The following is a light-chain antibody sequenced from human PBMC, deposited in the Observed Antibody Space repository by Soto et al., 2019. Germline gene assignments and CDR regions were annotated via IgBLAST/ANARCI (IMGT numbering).Light chain of an antibody. J-gene: IGLJ2*01. CDR3: SSYTVSSTL. CDR2: DVT. V-gene: IGLV2-14*03. CDR1: SGDVGGYDY. Sequence: QSALTQPASVSGSPGQSITISCNGSSGDVGGYDYVSWYQQLPGKAPKLMIYDVTNRPSGVSNRFSGSKSDNTASRTISGLQAEDEADYYCSSYTVSSTLFGGGTKLTVL.